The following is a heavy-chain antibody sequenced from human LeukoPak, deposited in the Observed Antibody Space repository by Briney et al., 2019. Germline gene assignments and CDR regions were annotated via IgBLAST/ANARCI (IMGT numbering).Heavy chain of an antibody. V-gene: IGHV3-21*01. CDR1: GFTFSSYS. D-gene: IGHD6-19*01. Sequence: SGGSLRLSCAASGFTFSSYSMNWVRQAPGKGLEWVSSISSSSSYIYYADSVKGRFTISKDNAKNSLYLQMNSLRAEDTAVYYCARDRGSGWYPNFDYWGQGTLVTVSP. CDR2: ISSSSSYI. J-gene: IGHJ4*02. CDR3: ARDRGSGWYPNFDY.